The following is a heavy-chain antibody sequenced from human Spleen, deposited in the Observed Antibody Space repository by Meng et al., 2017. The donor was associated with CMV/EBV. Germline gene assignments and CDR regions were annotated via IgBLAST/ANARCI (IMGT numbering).Heavy chain of an antibody. V-gene: IGHV1-8*01. CDR2: INPSSANT. J-gene: IGHJ4*02. D-gene: IGHD6-13*01. CDR3: ARGSSSWYYYFDY. Sequence: QVQLVQSGAEVKKPGASVKVSCKASGYTFTTHDIQWVRQATGQGLEWMGWINPSSANTGYAQKFQGRVTMTRSTSTTTAYMELSSLTSEDTAVYYCARGSSSWYYYFDYWGQGTLVTVSS. CDR1: GYTFTTHD.